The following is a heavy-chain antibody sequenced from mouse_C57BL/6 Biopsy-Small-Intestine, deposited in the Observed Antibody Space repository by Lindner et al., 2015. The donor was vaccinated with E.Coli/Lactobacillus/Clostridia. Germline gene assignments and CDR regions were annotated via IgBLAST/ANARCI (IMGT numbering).Heavy chain of an antibody. CDR3: ARETTVVATKAVDY. D-gene: IGHD1-1*01. V-gene: IGHV1-81*01. CDR1: GYTFTSYG. J-gene: IGHJ4*01. Sequence: VQLQESGAELARPGASVKLSCKASGYTFTSYGISWVKQRTGQGLEWIGEIYPRSGNTYYNEKFKGKATLTVDKSSSTAYMELRSLTSEDSAVYFCARETTVVATKAVDYWGQGTSVTVSS. CDR2: IYPRSGNT.